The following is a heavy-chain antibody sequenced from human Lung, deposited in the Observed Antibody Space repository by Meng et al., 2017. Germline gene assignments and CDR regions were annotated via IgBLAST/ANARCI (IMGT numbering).Heavy chain of an antibody. CDR3: ARGHIGGIVRGVSLGRYYYGMDV. V-gene: IGHV3-11*01. D-gene: IGHD3-10*01. CDR2: ISSNGSTI. Sequence: GSLSLSCAGSGFTFRDFYIRWIRQAPGKGLEWVSYISSNGSTIFYADSVKGRFTISRDNAKNSLYLQMNSLRGEDTAVYYCARGHIGGIVRGVSLGRYYYGMDVWGQGTTVTVSS. CDR1: GFTFRDFY. J-gene: IGHJ6*02.